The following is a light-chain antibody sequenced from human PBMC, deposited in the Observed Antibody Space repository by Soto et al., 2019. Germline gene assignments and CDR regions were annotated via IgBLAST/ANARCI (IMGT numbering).Light chain of an antibody. CDR2: GAS. Sequence: EMVLTQSPGTLSLSPGERATLSCRASQSVSSSYLAWYQQKPGQAPRLLIYGASSRATGIPDRFSGSGSGTDFTLPIRRLEPEDFAVDYCQQYGSSPPWTFGQGTKVESK. CDR1: QSVSSSY. CDR3: QQYGSSPPWT. J-gene: IGKJ1*01. V-gene: IGKV3-20*01.